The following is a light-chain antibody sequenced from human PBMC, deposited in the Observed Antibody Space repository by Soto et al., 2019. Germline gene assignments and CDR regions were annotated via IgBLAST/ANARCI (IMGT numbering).Light chain of an antibody. Sequence: QSVLTQPPSASGSPGRSVTISCTGSSSDVGGYNHVSWYQQHPGKAPKLLIYEVTKRPSGVPDRFSGSRSGNTASLTVSGIQADDEADYYCSSYAGSNVVFGGGTKLTVL. V-gene: IGLV2-8*01. J-gene: IGLJ3*02. CDR1: SSDVGGYNH. CDR2: EVT. CDR3: SSYAGSNVV.